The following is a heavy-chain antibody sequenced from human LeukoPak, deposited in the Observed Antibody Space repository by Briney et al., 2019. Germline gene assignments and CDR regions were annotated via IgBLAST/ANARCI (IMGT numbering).Heavy chain of an antibody. CDR2: IYHSGTT. J-gene: IGHJ1*01. Sequence: SETLSLTCVVSGYSISSGYYWGWIRQPPGKGLEWIGNIYHSGTTYYNPSLKSRVTISVDTSKNQFSLKLTSVTAADTAVYYCARGCEGRYFYYWGQGTLVTVSS. CDR1: GYSISSGYY. V-gene: IGHV4-38-2*01. CDR3: ARGCEGRYFYY.